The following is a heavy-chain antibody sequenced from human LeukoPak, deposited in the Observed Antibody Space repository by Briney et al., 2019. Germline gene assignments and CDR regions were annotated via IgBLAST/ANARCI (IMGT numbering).Heavy chain of an antibody. Sequence: GGSLRLSCAASGFTFSSYGMHWVRQAPGKGLEWVAVISYDGSNKYYADSVKGRFTISRDNSKNTLYLQMNSLRAEDTAVYYCAKGERTAAAGTRAFDIWGQGTMVTVSS. V-gene: IGHV3-30*18. CDR1: GFTFSSYG. D-gene: IGHD6-13*01. CDR3: AKGERTAAAGTRAFDI. J-gene: IGHJ3*02. CDR2: ISYDGSNK.